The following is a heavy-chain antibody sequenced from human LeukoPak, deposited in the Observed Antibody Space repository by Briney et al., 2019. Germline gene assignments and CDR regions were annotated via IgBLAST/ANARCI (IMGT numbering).Heavy chain of an antibody. V-gene: IGHV3-66*01. J-gene: IGHJ4*02. CDR1: GFIVSSNY. CDR3: SRMSPDY. CDR2: IYSGGTT. Sequence: GGSLRLSCAASGFIVSSNYMSWVRQAPGKVLEWVSIIYSGGTTYYADSVKGRFTISRDNSKNTLYLQMNSLRAEDTAVYYCSRMSPDYWGQGTLVTVSS.